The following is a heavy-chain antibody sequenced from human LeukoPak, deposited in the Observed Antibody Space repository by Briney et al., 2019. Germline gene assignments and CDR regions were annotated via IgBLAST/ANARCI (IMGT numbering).Heavy chain of an antibody. D-gene: IGHD4-23*01. CDR2: ISGSGGST. V-gene: IGHV3-23*01. Sequence: GGSLRLSCAASGFTFSSYAMNWVRQAPGKGLEWVSAISGSGGSTYYADSVKGRFTISRDNSKNTLYLQMNSLRAEDTAVYYCARRGDGGRSFDYWGQGTLVTVSS. CDR1: GFTFSSYA. CDR3: ARRGDGGRSFDY. J-gene: IGHJ4*02.